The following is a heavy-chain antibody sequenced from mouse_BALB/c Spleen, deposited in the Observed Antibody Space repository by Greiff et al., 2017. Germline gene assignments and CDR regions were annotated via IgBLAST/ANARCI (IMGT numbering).Heavy chain of an antibody. V-gene: IGHV5-4*02. CDR1: GFTFSDYY. CDR3: ARAYYGNYGYYAMDY. Sequence: EVQRVESGGGLVKPGGSLKLSCAASGFTFSDYYMYWVRQTPEKRLEWVATISDGGSYTYYPDSVKGRFTISRDNAKNNLYLQMSSLKSEDTAMYYCARAYYGNYGYYAMDYWGQGTSVTVSS. J-gene: IGHJ4*01. D-gene: IGHD2-10*01. CDR2: ISDGGSYT.